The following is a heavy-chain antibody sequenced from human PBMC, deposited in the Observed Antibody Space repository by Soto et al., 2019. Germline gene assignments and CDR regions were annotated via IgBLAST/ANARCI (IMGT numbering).Heavy chain of an antibody. CDR2: IYYTGKT. CDR3: GRDLTSNANCIDP. D-gene: IGHD2-2*01. V-gene: IGHV4-30-4*01. J-gene: IGHJ5*02. CDR1: GDYIHVGGYY. Sequence: SETLSLTCSVSGDYIHVGGYYWTWIRQRPGKGLEWMGYIYYTGKTYYNPSLESRLTMSVDRSKNQFSLRLTSVTAADTAVYFCGRDLTSNANCIDPWGQGTLVSVSS.